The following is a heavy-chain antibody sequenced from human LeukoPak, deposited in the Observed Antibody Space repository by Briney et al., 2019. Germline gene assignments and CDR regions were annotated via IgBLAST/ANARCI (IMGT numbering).Heavy chain of an antibody. J-gene: IGHJ4*02. V-gene: IGHV3-9*01. D-gene: IGHD5-12*01. Sequence: PGRSLRLSCAASGFTFDDYAMHWVRQAPGKGLEWVSGISWNSGSIGYADSVKGRFTISRDNAKNSLYLQMNSLRAEDTALYYCAKDLGSGYDGGFLDYWGQGTLVTVSS. CDR2: ISWNSGSI. CDR1: GFTFDDYA. CDR3: AKDLGSGYDGGFLDY.